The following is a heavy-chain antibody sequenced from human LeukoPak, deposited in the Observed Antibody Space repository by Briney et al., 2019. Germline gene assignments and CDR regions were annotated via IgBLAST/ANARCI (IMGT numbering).Heavy chain of an antibody. CDR3: ARDYDSSGYSSDSGP. D-gene: IGHD3-22*01. V-gene: IGHV1-46*01. Sequence: ASVKVSCKASGYTFTSYYMHWVRQAPGQGLEWMGIINPSGGSTSYAQKFQGRVTMTRDTSISTAYMELSRLRSDDTAVYYCARDYDSSGYSSDSGPWGQGTLVTVSS. J-gene: IGHJ4*02. CDR1: GYTFTSYY. CDR2: INPSGGST.